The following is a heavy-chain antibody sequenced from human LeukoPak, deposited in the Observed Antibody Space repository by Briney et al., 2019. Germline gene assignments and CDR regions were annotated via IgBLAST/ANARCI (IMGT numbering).Heavy chain of an antibody. J-gene: IGHJ6*03. V-gene: IGHV4-34*01. CDR1: GGSFSGYY. CDR2: INHSGST. D-gene: IGHD3-9*01. Sequence: SETLSLTCAVYGGSFSGYYWSWIRQPPGKGLEWIGEINHSGSTNYNPSLKSRVTISVDKSKNQFSLKLSSVTAADTAVYYCARTYYDILTGYHYYYMDVWGKGTTVTVSS. CDR3: ARTYYDILTGYHYYYMDV.